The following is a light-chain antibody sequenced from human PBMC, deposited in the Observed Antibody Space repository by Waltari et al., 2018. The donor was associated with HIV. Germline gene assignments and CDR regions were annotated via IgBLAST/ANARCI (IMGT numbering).Light chain of an antibody. Sequence: QSALTQPASVSGSPGPSITIPCTGTSSDVGGYNYVSWYQQHPGKAPKLMIYEVTNRPSGVSNRFSGSKSGNTASLTISGLQAEDEADYYCNSYTISSTLGVFGGGTKLTVL. CDR3: NSYTISSTLGV. CDR1: SSDVGGYNY. CDR2: EVT. V-gene: IGLV2-14*01. J-gene: IGLJ3*02.